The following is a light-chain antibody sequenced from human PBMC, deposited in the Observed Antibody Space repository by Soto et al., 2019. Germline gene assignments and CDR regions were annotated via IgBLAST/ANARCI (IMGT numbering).Light chain of an antibody. CDR2: DAS. CDR1: QSVTNW. Sequence: DIQMTQSPSTLSASVGDRVTITCRASQSVTNWLAWYQQKPGKAPNLLIYDASRLQSGTPSRLSGSGSGTEFTLTISSLQPDDFATYYCQQYTTYPYTFGQGTKLEIK. V-gene: IGKV1-5*01. J-gene: IGKJ2*01. CDR3: QQYTTYPYT.